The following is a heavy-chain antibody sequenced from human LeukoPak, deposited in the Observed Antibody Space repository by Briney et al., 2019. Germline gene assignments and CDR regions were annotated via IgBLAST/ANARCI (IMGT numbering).Heavy chain of an antibody. CDR1: GGSFSGYY. CDR3: ARLAYYYGSGSYYLRRNWFDP. J-gene: IGHJ5*02. CDR2: INHSGST. D-gene: IGHD3-10*01. Sequence: SETLSLTCAVYGGSFSGYYWSWIRQPPGKGLEWIGEINHSGSTNYNPSLMRRVTISVDTSKNHFSLKLSSVTAAETAVYYCARLAYYYGSGSYYLRRNWFDPWGQGTLVTVSS. V-gene: IGHV4-34*01.